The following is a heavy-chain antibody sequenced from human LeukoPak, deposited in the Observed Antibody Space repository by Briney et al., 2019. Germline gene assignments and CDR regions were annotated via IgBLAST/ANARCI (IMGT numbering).Heavy chain of an antibody. J-gene: IGHJ4*02. V-gene: IGHV3-72*01. D-gene: IGHD3-10*01. Sequence: GGSLRLSCAASGFTFSDHYMDWVRQAPGKGLEWVARTRNKANSHTTEYVASVKDRFTISRDNSKNTLYLQMNSLRAEDTAVYYCAKDSGSGSWYYFDYWGQGTLVTVSS. CDR3: AKDSGSGSWYYFDY. CDR1: GFTFSDHY. CDR2: TRNKANSHTT.